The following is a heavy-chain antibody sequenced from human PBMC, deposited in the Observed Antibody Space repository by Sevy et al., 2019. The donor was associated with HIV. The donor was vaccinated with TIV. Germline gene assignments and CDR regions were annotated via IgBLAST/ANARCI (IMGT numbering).Heavy chain of an antibody. Sequence: GGSLRLSCAASGFTFSSYAMNWVRQAPGKGLEWVAVISYDGSNKYYADSVKGRFTISRDNSKNTLYLQMNSMRAEGTAVYYCARVAGALMQLVQYYFDYWGQGTLVTVSS. V-gene: IGHV3-30-3*01. CDR2: ISYDGSNK. CDR3: ARVAGALMQLVQYYFDY. J-gene: IGHJ4*02. CDR1: GFTFSSYA. D-gene: IGHD6-13*01.